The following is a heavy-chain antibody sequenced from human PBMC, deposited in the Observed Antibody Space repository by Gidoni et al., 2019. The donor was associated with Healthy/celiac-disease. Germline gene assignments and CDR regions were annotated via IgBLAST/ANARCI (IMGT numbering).Heavy chain of an antibody. V-gene: IGHV3-23*01. D-gene: IGHD3-16*02. CDR3: AKDQGITFGGVIDRYYYYGMDV. Sequence: EVQLLESGGGLVQPGGSLRLSCAASGFTFSSSAMSWVRQAPGKGLEWVSAISGSGGSTYYADSVKGRFTISRDNSKNTLYLQMNSLRAEDTAVYYCAKDQGITFGGVIDRYYYYGMDVWGQGTTVTVSS. CDR2: ISGSGGST. CDR1: GFTFSSSA. J-gene: IGHJ6*02.